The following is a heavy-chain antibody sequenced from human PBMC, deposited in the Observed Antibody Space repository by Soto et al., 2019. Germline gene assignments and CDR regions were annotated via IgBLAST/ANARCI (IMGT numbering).Heavy chain of an antibody. CDR2: ISSGSSYI. D-gene: IGHD2-21*02. Sequence: EVQLVESGGGLVKPGGSLRLSCAASGFTFSSYSMNWVRQAPGKGLEWVSSISSGSSYIYYADSVKGRFTISRDNAKNSLYLQMNSLRAEDTAVYYCARDRRRSGNSDVNYYYGMDVWGQGTTVTVSS. J-gene: IGHJ6*02. CDR3: ARDRRRSGNSDVNYYYGMDV. CDR1: GFTFSSYS. V-gene: IGHV3-21*01.